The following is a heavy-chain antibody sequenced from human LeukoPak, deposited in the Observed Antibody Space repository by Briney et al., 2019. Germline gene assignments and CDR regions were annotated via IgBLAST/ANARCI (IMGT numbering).Heavy chain of an antibody. D-gene: IGHD3-3*01. V-gene: IGHV1-46*03. CDR2: INPSGGST. CDR3: ARGELGITIFGVVITPFDY. Sequence: ASVKVSCKASAYTFTSYYMHWVRQAPGQGLEWMGIINPSGGSTSYAQKFQGRVTMTRDTSTSTVYMELSSLRSEDTAVYYCARGELGITIFGVVITPFDYWGQGTLVTVSS. CDR1: AYTFTSYY. J-gene: IGHJ4*02.